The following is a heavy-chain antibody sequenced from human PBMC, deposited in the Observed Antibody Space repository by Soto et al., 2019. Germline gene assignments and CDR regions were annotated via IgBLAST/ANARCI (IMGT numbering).Heavy chain of an antibody. D-gene: IGHD7-27*01. V-gene: IGHV3-30-3*01. CDR3: ARDLSWGSNWYYYMDV. J-gene: IGHJ6*03. CDR1: GFTFNSYA. CDR2: ISDAGSNK. Sequence: GGSLRLSCAASGFTFNSYAVYWVRQAPGKGLEWVAAISDAGSNKYYADSVKGRFTLSRDNSKNTVYLEMNSLRAEDSAVYYCARDLSWGSNWYYYMDVWGKGTTVTVS.